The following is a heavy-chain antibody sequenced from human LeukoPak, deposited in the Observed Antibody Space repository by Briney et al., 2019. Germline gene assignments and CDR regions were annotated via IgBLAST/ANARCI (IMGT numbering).Heavy chain of an antibody. D-gene: IGHD2-15*01. CDR2: MNPNSGNT. CDR3: ARAPRSPYCSGGSCPNWFDP. Sequence: ASVKVSCKASGYTFTSYDINWVRQATGQGLEWMGWMNPNSGNTGYAQKFQGRVTMTRTTSISTAYMELSSLRSEDTAVYYCARAPRSPYCSGGSCPNWFDPWGQGTLVTVSS. CDR1: GYTFTSYD. V-gene: IGHV1-8*01. J-gene: IGHJ5*02.